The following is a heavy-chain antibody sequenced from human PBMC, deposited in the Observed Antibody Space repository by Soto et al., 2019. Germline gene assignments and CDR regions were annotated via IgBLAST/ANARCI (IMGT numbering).Heavy chain of an antibody. V-gene: IGHV3-30-3*01. CDR3: ARDSAGEGGY. Sequence: QVHLVESGGGVVQPGRSLRLSYAASGFTFRNYIMHWVRQAPGMGLEWVAVVSFDGSDKYYPESVRGRFTISRDNSKNTLFLEMTSLRAEDTAIYYCARDSAGEGGYWGQGTLVTVSS. J-gene: IGHJ4*02. CDR1: GFTFRNYI. D-gene: IGHD3-16*01. CDR2: VSFDGSDK.